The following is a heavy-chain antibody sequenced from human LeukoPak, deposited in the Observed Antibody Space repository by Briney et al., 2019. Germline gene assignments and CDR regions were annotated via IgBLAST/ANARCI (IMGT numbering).Heavy chain of an antibody. Sequence: PSETLSLTCAVSAASISNYYWSWIRQAPGKGLEWIGYISTSGSTNYNPSLKSRVSISLDTSKNRFSLNLNFVTAADTAVYYCASPRSGYRYTFDYWGQGALSPSPQ. CDR2: ISTSGST. V-gene: IGHV4-4*09. CDR3: ASPRSGYRYTFDY. D-gene: IGHD3-22*01. J-gene: IGHJ4*02. CDR1: AASISNYY.